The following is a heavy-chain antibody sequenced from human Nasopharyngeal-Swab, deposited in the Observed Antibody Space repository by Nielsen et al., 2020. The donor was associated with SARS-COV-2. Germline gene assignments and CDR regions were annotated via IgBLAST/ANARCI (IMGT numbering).Heavy chain of an antibody. CDR3: AKHTRCSSTSCPFDY. D-gene: IGHD2-2*01. CDR2: ISGSGGST. Sequence: LKISCAASGFTFSSYAMSWVRQAPGKGLEWVSAISGSGGSTYYADSVTGRFTISRDNSKNTLYLQMNSLSAEDTAVYYCAKHTRCSSTSCPFDYWGQGTLVTVSS. V-gene: IGHV3-23*01. J-gene: IGHJ4*02. CDR1: GFTFSSYA.